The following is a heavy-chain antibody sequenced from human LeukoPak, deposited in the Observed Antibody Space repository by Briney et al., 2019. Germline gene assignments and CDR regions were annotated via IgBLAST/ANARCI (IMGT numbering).Heavy chain of an antibody. D-gene: IGHD3-16*01. Sequence: SETLSLTCTVSGGSISPYHWSWIRQPPGKGLEWIGYMYYSGSTNYNPSLKSRVTISIDTSKNQFSLKLSSVTAADTAVYYCARRTGEAVWFDPWGQGTLVTVSS. J-gene: IGHJ5*02. CDR1: GGSISPYH. CDR3: ARRTGEAVWFDP. CDR2: MYYSGST. V-gene: IGHV4-59*08.